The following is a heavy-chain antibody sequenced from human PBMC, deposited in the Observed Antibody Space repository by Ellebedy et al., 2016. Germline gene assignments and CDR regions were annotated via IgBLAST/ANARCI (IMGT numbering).Heavy chain of an antibody. J-gene: IGHJ6*02. Sequence: GESLKISXAASGFHFGSFGMNWVRQAPGKGLEWVSYINSHISAMYYADSVRGRFTISRNNAKNSLYLQMNSLRAEDTAVYYCAKDSGPRRNYYYYGMDVWGQGTTVTVSS. V-gene: IGHV3-48*04. CDR2: INSHISAM. CDR1: GFHFGSFG. D-gene: IGHD3-10*01. CDR3: AKDSGPRRNYYYYGMDV.